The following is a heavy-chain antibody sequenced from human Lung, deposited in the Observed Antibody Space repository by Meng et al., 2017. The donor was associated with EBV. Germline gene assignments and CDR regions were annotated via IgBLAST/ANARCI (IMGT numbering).Heavy chain of an antibody. CDR3: ARDRVQLWFS. CDR1: GFTFSSYA. CDR2: ISYDGSNK. D-gene: IGHD5-18*01. Sequence: QVRLGESGGGLVQPGRSLRLSCAASGFTFSSYAMHWVRQAPGKGLEWVAVISYDGSNKYYADSVKGRFTISRDNSKNTLYLQMNSLRAEDTAVYYCARDRVQLWFSWGQGTLVTVSS. J-gene: IGHJ5*02. V-gene: IGHV3-30-3*01.